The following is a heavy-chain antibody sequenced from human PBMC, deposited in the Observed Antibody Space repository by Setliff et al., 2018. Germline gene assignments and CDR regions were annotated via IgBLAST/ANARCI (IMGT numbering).Heavy chain of an antibody. J-gene: IGHJ3*02. Sequence: PSETLSLTCGVSGYSISSGYYWGWSRHPPGKGLEWIGEINHSGSTNYNPSLSSRVVIPVDTSKNLVSLKLSSVTAADTAIYYCARRYYDSTGYYYYAFDIWGRGTMVTVSS. D-gene: IGHD3-22*01. CDR2: INHSGST. CDR1: GYSISSGYY. V-gene: IGHV4-38-2*01. CDR3: ARRYYDSTGYYYYAFDI.